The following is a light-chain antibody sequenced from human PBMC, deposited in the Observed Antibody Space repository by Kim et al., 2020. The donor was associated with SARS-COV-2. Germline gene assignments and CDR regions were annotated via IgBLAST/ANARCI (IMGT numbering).Light chain of an antibody. Sequence: ASVGDRVTSTCRASQGISSYLAWYQQKPGKVPKLLIYTASTLQRGVPSRFSGSGSGTDFTLTISSLQPEDFATYYCQQLNSYPRTFGQGTKVDIK. CDR1: QGISSY. CDR3: QQLNSYPRT. J-gene: IGKJ1*01. CDR2: TAS. V-gene: IGKV1-9*01.